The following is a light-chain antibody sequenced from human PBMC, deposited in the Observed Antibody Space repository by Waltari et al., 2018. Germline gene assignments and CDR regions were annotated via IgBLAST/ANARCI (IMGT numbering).Light chain of an antibody. Sequence: QSVLTQPPSVSGAPGQRVTISCIGYSPNIGAGYDVQWYQQLPGTAPKPLIYGVTSRPSGVPDRFSASKSGTSVSLAITGLQPEDEAHYYCQSYDTNLRDWVFGGGTKLTVL. V-gene: IGLV1-40*01. CDR1: SPNIGAGYD. CDR2: GVT. J-gene: IGLJ3*02. CDR3: QSYDTNLRDWV.